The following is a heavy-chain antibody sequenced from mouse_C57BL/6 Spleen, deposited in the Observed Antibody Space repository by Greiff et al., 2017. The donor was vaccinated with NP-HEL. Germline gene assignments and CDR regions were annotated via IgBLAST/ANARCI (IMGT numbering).Heavy chain of an antibody. J-gene: IGHJ4*01. CDR1: YFAFMASA. Sequence: LQESGAELVRPGSSVKLSCKDSYFAFMASAMHWVKQRPGHGLEWIGSFTMYSDATAYSENFKGKATLTANTSSSTAYMELSSLTSEDSAVYYCARGNSNSYYAMDYWGQGTSVTVSS. CDR3: ARGNSNSYYAMDY. V-gene: IGHV1-49*01. D-gene: IGHD2-5*01. CDR2: FTMYSDAT.